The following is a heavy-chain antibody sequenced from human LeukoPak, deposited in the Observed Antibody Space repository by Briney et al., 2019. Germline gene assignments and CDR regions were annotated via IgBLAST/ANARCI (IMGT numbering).Heavy chain of an antibody. V-gene: IGHV3-23*01. CDR3: AKDFRDTSMFTDGYFDF. CDR1: RFTFNNYA. Sequence: PGGTLRLSCAASRFTFNNYAMSWVRQAPGKGLEWVSGLSGRGDSKYYAGSVNGRFSISRDNANNRLYLQMNNMRAEDTAVYYCAKDFRDTSMFTDGYFDFWGQGTLVTVSS. D-gene: IGHD5-24*01. CDR2: LSGRGDSK. J-gene: IGHJ4*02.